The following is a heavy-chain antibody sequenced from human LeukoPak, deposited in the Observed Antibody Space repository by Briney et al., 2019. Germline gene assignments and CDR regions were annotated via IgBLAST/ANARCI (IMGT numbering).Heavy chain of an antibody. D-gene: IGHD2-2*01. CDR2: IWYDGSNK. CDR1: GFTFSSYG. CDR3: ARDVSVLPAAVFEY. V-gene: IGHV3-33*01. Sequence: PGGSLRLSCAASGFTFSSYGMHWVRQAPGKGLEWVAVIWYDGSNKYYADSVKGRFTISRDNSKNTLYLQMNSLRAEDTAVYYCARDVSVLPAAVFEYWGQGTLVTVSS. J-gene: IGHJ4*02.